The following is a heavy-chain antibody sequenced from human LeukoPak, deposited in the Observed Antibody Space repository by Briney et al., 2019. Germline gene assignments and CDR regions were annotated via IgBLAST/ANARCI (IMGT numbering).Heavy chain of an antibody. J-gene: IGHJ4*02. CDR2: INSDRSIT. D-gene: IGHD2-2*01. CDR1: GFIFSSYW. Sequence: GGSLRLSCAASGFIFSSYWMHWVRQAPGKGLVWVSGINSDRSITRYADSVKGRFTISRDNAKNTLYLQMNSLRAEDTAVYYCARAQHPGYWGQGTLVTVSS. V-gene: IGHV3-74*01. CDR3: ARAQHPGY.